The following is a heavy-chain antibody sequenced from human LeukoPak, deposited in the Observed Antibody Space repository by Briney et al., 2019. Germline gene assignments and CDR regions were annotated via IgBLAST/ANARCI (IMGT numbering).Heavy chain of an antibody. Sequence: SETLSLTCTVSGYSINNGYYWGWIRQPPGKGLEWIGVYHVGTTDYNPSLRSRVTISVDGSKNQMSLTLSSVAAEDTAVYYCARQYYDILTGPHDAFDIWGQGTMVTVSS. V-gene: IGHV4-38-2*02. CDR1: GYSINNGYY. CDR2: VYHVGTT. D-gene: IGHD3-9*01. J-gene: IGHJ3*02. CDR3: ARQYYDILTGPHDAFDI.